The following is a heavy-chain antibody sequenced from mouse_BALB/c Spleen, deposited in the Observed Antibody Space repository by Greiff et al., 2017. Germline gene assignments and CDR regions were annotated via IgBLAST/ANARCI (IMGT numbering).Heavy chain of an antibody. CDR2: ISSGGST. J-gene: IGHJ3*01. CDR3: ARGNPSFAY. D-gene: IGHD6-1*01. Sequence: EVQGVESGGGLVKPGGSLKLSCAASGFTFSSYAMSWVRQTPEKRLEWVTSISSGGSTYYPDSVKGRFTISRDNARSILYLQMSSLRSEDTAMYYCARGNPSFAYWGQGTLVTVSA. V-gene: IGHV5-6-5*01. CDR1: GFTFSSYA.